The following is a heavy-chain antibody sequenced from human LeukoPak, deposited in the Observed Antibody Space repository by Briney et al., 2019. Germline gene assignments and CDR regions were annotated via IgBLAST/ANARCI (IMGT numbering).Heavy chain of an antibody. CDR2: IAPSVDTT. J-gene: IGHJ4*02. CDR3: VREESGGYFDY. D-gene: IGHD2-8*02. V-gene: IGHV1-46*01. Sequence: ASVKVSCKSFGFTFTNYLLHWVRQALGQGLEWVGRIAPSVDTTNYAQKFRGRVTMTRDTSTSTVYMELSSLRSDDTAIYYCVREESGGYFDYWGQGTLVTVSS. CDR1: GFTFTNYL.